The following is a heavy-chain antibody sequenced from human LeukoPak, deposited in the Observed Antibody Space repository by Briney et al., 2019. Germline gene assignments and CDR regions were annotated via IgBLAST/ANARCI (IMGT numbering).Heavy chain of an antibody. Sequence: ASVKVSCKASEYTFTGYYMHWVRQAPGQGLEWMGRINPNSGGTNYAQKFQGRVTMTRDTSISTAYMELSRLRSDDTAVYYCARVSEIWAFDIWGQGTMVTVSS. CDR1: EYTFTGYY. CDR3: ARVSEIWAFDI. CDR2: INPNSGGT. D-gene: IGHD3-16*01. J-gene: IGHJ3*02. V-gene: IGHV1-2*06.